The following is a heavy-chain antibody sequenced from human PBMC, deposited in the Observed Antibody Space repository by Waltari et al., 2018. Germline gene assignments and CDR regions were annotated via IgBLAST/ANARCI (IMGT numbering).Heavy chain of an antibody. CDR2: IYHSGST. CDR3: ARGILGATANSYYHHGMDV. V-gene: IGHV4-31*03. D-gene: IGHD3-3*01. J-gene: IGHJ6*02. CDR1: GDSIRSGGYS. Sequence: QVQLQESGPGLVKPSQTLSLTCSVSGDSIRSGGYSWSWIRQHPGKALEWVGFIYHSGSTSYNPSLKNRVTIESDTSKNEFSLRLTSMTAADTAVYYCARGILGATANSYYHHGMDVWGQGTAVTVSS.